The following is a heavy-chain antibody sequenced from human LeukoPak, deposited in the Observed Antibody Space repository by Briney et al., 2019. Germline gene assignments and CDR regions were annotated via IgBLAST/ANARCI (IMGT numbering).Heavy chain of an antibody. V-gene: IGHV1-2*02. D-gene: IGHD6-19*01. CDR2: INPNTGGT. Sequence: ASVKVSCKASVYTFTCKDLHCVRQAPGQGLEWMGWINPNTGGTNYAQKFQGRVTMTRDTSISTAYMELSSLRSDDTAVYYCARAMYSSGWYLFDYWGQGTLVTVSS. CDR3: ARAMYSSGWYLFDY. CDR1: VYTFTCKD. J-gene: IGHJ4*02.